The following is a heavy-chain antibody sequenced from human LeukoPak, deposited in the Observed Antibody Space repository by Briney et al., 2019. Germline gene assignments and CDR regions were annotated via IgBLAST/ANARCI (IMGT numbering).Heavy chain of an antibody. CDR1: GYTFTSYY. Sequence: GASVKVSCKASGYTFTSYYMHWVRQAPGQGLEWMGWINPNSGGTNYAQKFQGWVTMTRDTSISTAYMELSRLRSDDTAVYYCARDRGSSSWGAFDIWGQGTMVTVSS. V-gene: IGHV1-2*04. CDR2: INPNSGGT. D-gene: IGHD6-13*01. J-gene: IGHJ3*02. CDR3: ARDRGSSSWGAFDI.